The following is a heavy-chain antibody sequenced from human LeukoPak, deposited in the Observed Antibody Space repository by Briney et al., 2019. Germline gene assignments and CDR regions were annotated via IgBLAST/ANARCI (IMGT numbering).Heavy chain of an antibody. CDR2: IYSGGST. CDR1: GFTFSNYA. CDR3: ARVATIFGLYYFDY. D-gene: IGHD3-3*01. J-gene: IGHJ4*02. Sequence: GGSLRLSCAASGFTFSNYALTWVRQAPGKGLEWVSVIYSGGSTYYADSVKGRFTISRDNSKNTLYLQMNSLRAEDTAVYYCARVATIFGLYYFDYWGQGTLVTVSS. V-gene: IGHV3-53*01.